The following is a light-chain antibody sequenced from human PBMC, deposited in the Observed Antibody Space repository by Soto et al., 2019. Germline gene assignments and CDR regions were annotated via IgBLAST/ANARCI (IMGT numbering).Light chain of an antibody. J-gene: IGKJ5*01. CDR1: QYVSSF. CDR2: DAS. Sequence: EIVLTQSPATLSLSPWERATLSCRASQYVSSFLAWYQQKAGQAPRLLIYDASHRATGIPARFSGSGSGTDFTLTISSLEPEDFAVYYCQQRSNWPITFGQGTRLEIK. CDR3: QQRSNWPIT. V-gene: IGKV3-11*01.